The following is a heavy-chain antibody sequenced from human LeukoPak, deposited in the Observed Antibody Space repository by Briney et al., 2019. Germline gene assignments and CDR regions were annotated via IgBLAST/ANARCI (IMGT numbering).Heavy chain of an antibody. CDR1: GFTFSDYY. CDR2: ISSSGRTI. V-gene: IGHV3-11*04. CDR3: ARDRAPHYYDSSGYYVAGAFDI. D-gene: IGHD3-22*01. Sequence: GGSLRLSCAASGFTFSDYYMSWIRQAPGKGLEWVSYISSSGRTIYYADSVKGRFTISRDNAKNSLYLQMNSLRADDTAVYYCARDRAPHYYDSSGYYVAGAFDIWGQGTMVTVSS. J-gene: IGHJ3*02.